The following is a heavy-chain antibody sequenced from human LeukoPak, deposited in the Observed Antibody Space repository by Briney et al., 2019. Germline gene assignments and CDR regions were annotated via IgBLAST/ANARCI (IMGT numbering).Heavy chain of an antibody. CDR1: GGSISSTSYY. J-gene: IGHJ3*02. CDR2: INYSGST. D-gene: IGHD2-15*01. Sequence: SETLSLTCTVSGGSISSTSYYWGWIRQPPGKGLEWIGTINYSGSTYYNPSLKSRVTISVDTSKNQFSLKLSSVTAADTAVYYCARHSVCVGSGNAALDIWGQGTMVTVSS. CDR3: ARHSVCVGSGNAALDI. V-gene: IGHV4-39*01.